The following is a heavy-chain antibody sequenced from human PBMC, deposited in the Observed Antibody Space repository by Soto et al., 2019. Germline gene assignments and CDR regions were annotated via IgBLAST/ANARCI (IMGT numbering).Heavy chain of an antibody. Sequence: VKLLESGGGLVQPGGSLRLSCAASGFMFSSEAMTWVRQVPGKGLQWVALVSGGGGDTHYRDSVKGRFIISRDNYKNTVYLQMNSLRAEDTAVYHCAKTGVRSGLWEALDVWGQGAMVIVSS. CDR3: AKTGVRSGLWEALDV. CDR2: VSGGGGDT. V-gene: IGHV3-23*01. J-gene: IGHJ3*01. D-gene: IGHD3-16*01. CDR1: GFMFSSEA.